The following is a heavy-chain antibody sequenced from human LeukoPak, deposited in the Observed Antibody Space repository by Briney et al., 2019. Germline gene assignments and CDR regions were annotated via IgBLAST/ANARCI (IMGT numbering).Heavy chain of an antibody. CDR2: MNPNSGNT. Sequence: GASVKVSCKASGYTFTGYYMHWVRQATGQGLEWMGWMNPNSGNTGYAQKFQGRVTMTRNTSISTAYMELSSLRSEDTAVYYCARGKGGELLIYDYWGQGTLVTVSS. CDR3: ARGKGGELLIYDY. J-gene: IGHJ4*02. CDR1: GYTFTGYY. V-gene: IGHV1-8*02. D-gene: IGHD1-26*01.